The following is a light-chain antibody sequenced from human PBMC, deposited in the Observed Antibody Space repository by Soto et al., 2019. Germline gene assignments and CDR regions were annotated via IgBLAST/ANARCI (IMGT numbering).Light chain of an antibody. V-gene: IGKV3-15*01. CDR3: XXXNSYXPX. Sequence: EVVLPQSPATLSLSPGDRDTLSCRASQSVSSNLAWYQQKPGQAPRLLIYGVSTRATDIPARFSGSGSGTEFTLTISSLQPDECATDXXXXXNSYXPXFGQGTKVDIK. J-gene: IGKJ1*01. CDR2: GVS. CDR1: QSVSSN.